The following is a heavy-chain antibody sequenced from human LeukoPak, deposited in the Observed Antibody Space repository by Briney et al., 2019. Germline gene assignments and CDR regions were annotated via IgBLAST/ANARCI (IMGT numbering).Heavy chain of an antibody. CDR2: INPGGDNT. CDR1: GYTFTKYY. V-gene: IGHV1-46*01. D-gene: IGHD5-24*01. CDR3: ARIRDGYNDAYDI. Sequence: ASVKVSCRASGYTFTKYYIHWVRQAPGQGLEWMGLINPGGDNTNYAQNFQGRVTMTRDTSTSTVYMELSSLRSEDTAIYYCARIRDGYNDAYDIWGQGTVVTVPS. J-gene: IGHJ3*02.